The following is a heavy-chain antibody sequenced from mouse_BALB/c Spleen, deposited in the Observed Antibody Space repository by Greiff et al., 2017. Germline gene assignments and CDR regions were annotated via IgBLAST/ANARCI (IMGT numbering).Heavy chain of an antibody. V-gene: IGHV5-17*02. Sequence: EVMLVESGGGLVQPGGSLKLSCAASGFTFSSFGMHWVRQAPEKGLEWVAYISSGSSTIYYADTVKGRFTISRDNPKNTLFLQMTSLRSEDTAMYYCARIVERRLYAMDYWGQGTSVTVSS. CDR2: ISSGSSTI. D-gene: IGHD1-1*01. CDR1: GFTFSSFG. J-gene: IGHJ4*01. CDR3: ARIVERRLYAMDY.